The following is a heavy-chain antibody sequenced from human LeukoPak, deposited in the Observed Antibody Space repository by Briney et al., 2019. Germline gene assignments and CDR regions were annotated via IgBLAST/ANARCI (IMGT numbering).Heavy chain of an antibody. Sequence: GGSLRLSCAASGFTLSSYWMQWVRQAPGKGLVWVSRINNDGSGTTYADSVKGRFTISRDNAKNTLYLQMNSLRAEDTVIYYCARDQDGPGATVDHWGQGTLVTVSS. CDR2: INNDGSGT. CDR3: ARDQDGPGATVDH. J-gene: IGHJ5*02. D-gene: IGHD1-26*01. CDR1: GFTLSSYW. V-gene: IGHV3-74*01.